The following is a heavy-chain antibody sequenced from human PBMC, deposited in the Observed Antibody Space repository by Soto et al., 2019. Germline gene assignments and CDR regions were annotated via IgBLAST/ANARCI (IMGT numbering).Heavy chain of an antibody. V-gene: IGHV3-74*01. J-gene: IGHJ3*02. CDR2: INSDGSST. D-gene: IGHD3-10*01. CDR1: GFTFSSYW. Sequence: EVQLVESGGGLVQPGGSLRLSCAASGFTFSSYWMHWVRQAPGKGLVWVSRINSDGSSTSYADSVKGRFTISRDNAKNTLYLQMNSLRAEDTAVYYCARAVRWFGELIDAFDIWGQGTMVTVSS. CDR3: ARAVRWFGELIDAFDI.